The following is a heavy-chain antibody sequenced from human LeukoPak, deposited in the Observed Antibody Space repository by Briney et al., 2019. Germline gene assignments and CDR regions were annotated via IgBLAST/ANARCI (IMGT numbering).Heavy chain of an antibody. CDR1: GGSISSSSYY. J-gene: IGHJ4*02. V-gene: IGHV4-39*01. Sequence: SETLSLTCTVSGGSISSSSYYWGWIRQPPGKGLEWIGSIYYSGSTYYNPSLKSRVTISVDTSKNQFSLKLSSVTAADTAVYYCARHHSSWLTYFDYWGQGTLVTVSS. CDR2: IYYSGST. CDR3: ARHHSSWLTYFDY. D-gene: IGHD6-13*01.